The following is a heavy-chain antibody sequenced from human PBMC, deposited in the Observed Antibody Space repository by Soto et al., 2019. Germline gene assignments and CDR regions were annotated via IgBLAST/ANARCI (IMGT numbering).Heavy chain of an antibody. Sequence: GGSLRLSCASSGFTFGIFSMNWVRQAPGKGLGWLSYISTTSMTIYYADSVKGRFTISRDNARSSLYLQLHNLRAEDTAVYYCTRDDQLPDYWGQGTLVTVSS. CDR3: TRDDQLPDY. J-gene: IGHJ4*02. CDR1: GFTFGIFS. V-gene: IGHV3-48*01. D-gene: IGHD1-1*01. CDR2: ISTTSMTI.